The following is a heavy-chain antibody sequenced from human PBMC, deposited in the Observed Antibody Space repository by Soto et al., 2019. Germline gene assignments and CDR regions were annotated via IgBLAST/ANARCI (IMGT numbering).Heavy chain of an antibody. CDR2: IIPIFGTA. D-gene: IGHD1-26*01. CDR1: GGTFSSYA. J-gene: IGHJ4*02. CDR3: ARLYIGSYVPRSFDY. V-gene: IGHV1-69*13. Sequence: SVKVSCKASGGTFSSYAISWVRQAPGQGLEWMGGIIPIFGTANYAQKFQGRVTITADESTSTAYMELSSLRSEDTAVYYCARLYIGSYVPRSFDYWGQGTLVTVSS.